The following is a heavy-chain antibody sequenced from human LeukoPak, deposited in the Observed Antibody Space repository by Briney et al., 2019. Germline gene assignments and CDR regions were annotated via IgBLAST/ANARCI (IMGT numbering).Heavy chain of an antibody. CDR2: INHSGST. J-gene: IGHJ4*02. V-gene: IGHV4-34*01. D-gene: IGHD6-6*01. CDR3: ARVGPRSSNFDY. Sequence: SETLSLTCAVYGGSFSGYYWSWIRQPPGKGLEWIGEINHSGSTNYNPSLKSRVTMSVDTSKNQFSLKLSSVTAADTAVYYCARVGPRSSNFDYWGQGTLVTVSS. CDR1: GGSFSGYY.